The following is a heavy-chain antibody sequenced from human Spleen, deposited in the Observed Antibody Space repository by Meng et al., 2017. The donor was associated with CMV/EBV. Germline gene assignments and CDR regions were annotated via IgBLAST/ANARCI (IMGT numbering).Heavy chain of an antibody. CDR3: ARDLGGGSHLNY. D-gene: IGHD3-16*01. V-gene: IGHV1-18*01. Sequence: SCKASGYGFSNYGISWVRQAPGQGLEWMGWISGYNGNTDFAQKFHRRVTLTTDTSTSTAYMELKSLRSDDTAVYYCARDLGGGSHLNYWGQGTLVTVSS. J-gene: IGHJ4*02. CDR2: ISGYNGNT. CDR1: GYGFSNYG.